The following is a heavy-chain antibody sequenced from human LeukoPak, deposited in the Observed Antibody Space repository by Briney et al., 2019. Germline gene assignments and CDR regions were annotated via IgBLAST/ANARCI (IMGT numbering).Heavy chain of an antibody. CDR1: GYTFTSYA. D-gene: IGHD3-10*01. J-gene: IGHJ4*02. Sequence: ASVKVSCKASGYTFTSYAMNWVRQAPGQGLEWMGWINTNTGNPTYAQGFTGRFVFSLDTSVSTAYLQISSLKAEDTAVYYCARSKPFTYYYGSGSYYYIDYWGQGTLVTVSS. CDR2: INTNTGNP. CDR3: ARSKPFTYYYGSGSYYYIDY. V-gene: IGHV7-4-1*02.